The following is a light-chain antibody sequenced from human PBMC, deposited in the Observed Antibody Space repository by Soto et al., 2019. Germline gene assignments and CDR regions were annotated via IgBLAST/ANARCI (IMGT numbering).Light chain of an antibody. CDR1: SSNIGRGN. Sequence: QSVLTQPPSVSATRGQMVTISYSGSSSNIGRGNVNWYQQVPGTAPKLLVYSINQRHSGVPDRFSGSKSVTSAYLAITGLKSVDEADYYCSAWDARVSDDFFGPATNVAVL. J-gene: IGLJ1*01. CDR3: SAWDARVSDDF. CDR2: SIN. V-gene: IGLV1-44*01.